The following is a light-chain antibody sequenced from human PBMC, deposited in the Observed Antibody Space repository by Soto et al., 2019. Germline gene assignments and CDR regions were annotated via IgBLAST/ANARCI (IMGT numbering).Light chain of an antibody. CDR2: DTT. V-gene: IGKV3-20*01. J-gene: IGKJ5*01. Sequence: EVVLTQFPGTLCVSPGERADLACRASLSGSIHSLAWYQQKPGQAPRLLIYDTTTRAPGIPDRFSGSGSGTDFALTIRTMEPEDFAVYYCQYFDTSPLYTFGQGTRLEIK. CDR1: LSGSIHS. CDR3: QYFDTSPLYT.